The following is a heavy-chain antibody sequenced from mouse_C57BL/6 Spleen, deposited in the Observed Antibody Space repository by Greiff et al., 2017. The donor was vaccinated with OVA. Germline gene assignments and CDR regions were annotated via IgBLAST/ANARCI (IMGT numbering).Heavy chain of an antibody. CDR1: GYSITSGYY. D-gene: IGHD4-1*01. CDR2: LSYDGSN. V-gene: IGHV3-6*01. CDR3: ARGDGTGFVS. Sequence: EVQLQESGPGLVKPSQSLSLTCSVTGYSITSGYYWNWIRQFPGNKLEWMGYLSYDGSNNYNPSLKNRISITRDTSTNQFFLKLNSMTTEDTATYYCARGDGTGFVSWGEGTPLTVSS. J-gene: IGHJ2*01.